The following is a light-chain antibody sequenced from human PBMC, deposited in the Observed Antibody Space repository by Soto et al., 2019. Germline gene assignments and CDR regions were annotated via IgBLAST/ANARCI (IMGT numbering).Light chain of an antibody. V-gene: IGKV3-20*01. CDR1: QSISSSY. J-gene: IGKJ1*01. Sequence: EVVLTQSPGTLSLSPGERATLSCRASQSISSSYLAWYQQRPGQAPSLRIYGASNRAAGIPDRFRGSGSGTDFTLTIRRLEPEDFAVYYCQQYGSSPWTFGQGTKVEIK. CDR3: QQYGSSPWT. CDR2: GAS.